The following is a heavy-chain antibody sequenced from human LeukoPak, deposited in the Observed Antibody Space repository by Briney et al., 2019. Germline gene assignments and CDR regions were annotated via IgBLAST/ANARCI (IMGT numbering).Heavy chain of an antibody. D-gene: IGHD3-22*01. J-gene: IGHJ4*02. CDR1: GFTFGDYA. CDR2: IRSKAYGGTT. V-gene: IGHV3-49*03. Sequence: GGSLRLSCTASGFTFGDYAMSWFRQAPGKGLEWVGFIRSKAYGGTTEYAASVKGRFTISRDDSKSIAYLQMNSLKTEDTAVYYCTRVDSSGYYYYSYWGQGTLVTVSS. CDR3: TRVDSSGYYYYSY.